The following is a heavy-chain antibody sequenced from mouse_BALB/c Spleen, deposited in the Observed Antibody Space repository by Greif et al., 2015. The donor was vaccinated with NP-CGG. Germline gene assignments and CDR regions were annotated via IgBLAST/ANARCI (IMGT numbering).Heavy chain of an antibody. Sequence: QVQLQQSGPELVKPGASVKISCKASGYAFSSSWMNWVKQRPGQGLEWIGRIYPGDGDTNYNGKFKGKATLTADKSSSTAYMQLSSLTSVDSAVYFCARLRGNYGYFDVWGAGTTVTVSS. CDR2: IYPGDGDT. CDR3: ARLRGNYGYFDV. CDR1: GYAFSSSW. D-gene: IGHD2-1*01. J-gene: IGHJ1*01. V-gene: IGHV1-82*01.